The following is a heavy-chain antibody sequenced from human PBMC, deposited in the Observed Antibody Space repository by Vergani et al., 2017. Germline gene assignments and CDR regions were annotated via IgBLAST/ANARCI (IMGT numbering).Heavy chain of an antibody. CDR3: ARGWEDSDGGTPPAYFDL. D-gene: IGHD1-26*01. Sequence: QVQLVQSGAEVKKPGASVKVSCKASGYIFTGHYMNWVRQAPGQGLEWMGWINPKSGGTNHAQKFQGRVTMTRDTSFSTAYMVLSRLRSDDTAIYYCARGWEDSDGGTPPAYFDLWGRGTLVTVSS. V-gene: IGHV1-2*02. CDR2: INPKSGGT. CDR1: GYIFTGHY. J-gene: IGHJ2*01.